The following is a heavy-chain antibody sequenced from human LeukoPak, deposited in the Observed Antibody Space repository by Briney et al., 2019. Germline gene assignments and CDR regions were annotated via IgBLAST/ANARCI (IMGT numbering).Heavy chain of an antibody. Sequence: PGGSLRLSCAASGFTFSSYSMNWVRQAPGKGLEWVSSISSGGTYIYYADSVKGRFTISRDNTKNSLYLQMNSLRAEDTAVYYCTREGVDVFDIWGQGTMVTVSS. J-gene: IGHJ3*02. CDR2: ISSGGTYI. CDR3: TREGVDVFDI. D-gene: IGHD3-10*01. CDR1: GFTFSSYS. V-gene: IGHV3-21*01.